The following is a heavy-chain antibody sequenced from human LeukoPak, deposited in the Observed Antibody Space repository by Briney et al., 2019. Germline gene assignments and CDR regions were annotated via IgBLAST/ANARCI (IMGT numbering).Heavy chain of an antibody. D-gene: IGHD1-26*01. CDR1: GGTFSSYA. V-gene: IGHV1-69*13. Sequence: ASVKVSCKASGGTFSSYAISWVRQAPGQGLEWMGGIIPIFGTANYAQKFQGRVTITADESTSTAYMELSSLRSEDTAVYYCAKYRGSNYYNWHMDVWGKGTTVTVSS. CDR2: IIPIFGTA. J-gene: IGHJ6*03. CDR3: AKYRGSNYYNWHMDV.